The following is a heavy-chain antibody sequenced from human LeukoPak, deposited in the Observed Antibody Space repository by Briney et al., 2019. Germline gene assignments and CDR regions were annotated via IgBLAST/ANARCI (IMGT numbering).Heavy chain of an antibody. V-gene: IGHV3-23*01. CDR3: AKLQDFYDNSGYSYFDN. D-gene: IGHD3-22*01. CDR2: ITGNALNT. Sequence: SGGSLRPSCAASGFTFSNYAMSWVRQAPGKGLEWVSSITGNALNTYQADFIKGRFTISRDDSKNTLYLHLSSLRVEDTAVYYCAKLQDFYDNSGYSYFDNWGQGTLVTVSS. J-gene: IGHJ4*02. CDR1: GFTFSNYA.